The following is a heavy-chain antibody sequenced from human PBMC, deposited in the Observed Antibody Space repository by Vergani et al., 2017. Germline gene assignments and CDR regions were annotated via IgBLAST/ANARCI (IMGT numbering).Heavy chain of an antibody. D-gene: IGHD6-13*01. V-gene: IGHV1-46*01. CDR2: INPSGGST. CDR1: GYTFTDYY. Sequence: VQLVQSGAEVKKPGATVKISCKVSGYTFTDYYMHWVQQAPGQGLEWMGIINPSGGSTSYAQKFQGRVTITADESTSTAYMELSSLRSEDTAVYYCARDHPGAYSSSHNWFDPWGQGTLVTVSS. J-gene: IGHJ5*02. CDR3: ARDHPGAYSSSHNWFDP.